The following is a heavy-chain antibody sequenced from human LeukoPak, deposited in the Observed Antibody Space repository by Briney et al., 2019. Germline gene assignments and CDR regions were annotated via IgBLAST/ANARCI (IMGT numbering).Heavy chain of an antibody. D-gene: IGHD1-7*01. CDR2: IYYSGTT. J-gene: IGHJ5*02. V-gene: IGHV4-39*01. Sequence: PSETLSLTCTVSDGSISSSRYYWGWIRQPPGKGLEWIGSIYYSGTTYYNPSLKSRVTISVDTSKNQFSLKLSSVTAADTTVYYCARHEWGVTGTSFDPWGQGTLVTVSS. CDR1: DGSISSSRYY. CDR3: ARHEWGVTGTSFDP.